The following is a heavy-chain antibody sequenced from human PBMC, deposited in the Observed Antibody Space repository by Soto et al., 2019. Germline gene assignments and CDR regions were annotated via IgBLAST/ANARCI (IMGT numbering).Heavy chain of an antibody. V-gene: IGHV2-70*01. D-gene: IGHD4-17*01. CDR1: GFSLSTSGMC. CDR3: ARIPAYGDYVDY. Sequence: SGPTLLNPPQTLTLTCTFSGFSLSTSGMCVSWIRQPPGKALEWLALIDWDDDKYYSTSLKTRLTISKDTSKNQVVLTMTNMNPVDTATYYCARIPAYGDYVDYWGQGTLVTVSS. J-gene: IGHJ4*02. CDR2: IDWDDDK.